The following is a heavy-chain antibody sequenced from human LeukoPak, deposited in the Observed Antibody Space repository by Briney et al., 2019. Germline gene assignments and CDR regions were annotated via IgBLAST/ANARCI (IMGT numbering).Heavy chain of an antibody. Sequence: ASVKVSCKASGYTFTSYYMHWVRQARGQGLEWMGIINPSGGSTSYAQKFQGRVTMTRDISTSTVYMELSSLRSEDTAVYYCARSRYYYDSSGYYSCWFDPWGQGTLVTVSS. CDR3: ARSRYYYDSSGYYSCWFDP. V-gene: IGHV1-46*01. D-gene: IGHD3-22*01. CDR1: GYTFTSYY. CDR2: INPSGGST. J-gene: IGHJ5*02.